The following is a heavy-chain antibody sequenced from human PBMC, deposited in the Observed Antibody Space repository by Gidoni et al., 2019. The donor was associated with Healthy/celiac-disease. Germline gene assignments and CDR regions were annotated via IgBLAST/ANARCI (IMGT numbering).Heavy chain of an antibody. V-gene: IGHV1-18*01. J-gene: IGHJ6*02. D-gene: IGHD3-10*01. CDR1: GYTFTSYG. Sequence: QVQLVQSGAEVKKPGASVKVSCKASGYTFTSYGISWVRQAPGQGLEWMGWISAYNGNTNYAQKLQGRVTMTTDTSTSTAYMELRSLRSDDTAVYYCARDYGSGSYLQVYYYYYYGMDVWGQGTTVTVSS. CDR2: ISAYNGNT. CDR3: ARDYGSGSYLQVYYYYYYGMDV.